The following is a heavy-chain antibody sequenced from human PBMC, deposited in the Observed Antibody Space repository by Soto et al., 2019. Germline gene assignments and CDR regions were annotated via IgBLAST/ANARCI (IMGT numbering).Heavy chain of an antibody. CDR1: GFTFSSYA. CDR2: ISNTGDST. Sequence: EVQLVESGGGLVQPGGSLRLSCVASGFTFSSYAIHWVRQAPGKGLEYVSAISNTGDSTFYANSVKGRFTISRDNSKNTLYLQMGSLRAEDMAVYDCARWLGGYDNWGQGTLVTVSS. D-gene: IGHD6-19*01. CDR3: ARWLGGYDN. V-gene: IGHV3-64*01. J-gene: IGHJ4*02.